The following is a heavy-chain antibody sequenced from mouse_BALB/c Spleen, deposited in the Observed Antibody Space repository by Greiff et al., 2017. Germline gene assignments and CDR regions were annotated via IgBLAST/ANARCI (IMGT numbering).Heavy chain of an antibody. CDR3: ARGGLDYGNYGPNCYAMDY. Sequence: EVMLVESGGDLVKPGGSLKLSCAASGFTFSSYGMSWVRQTPDKRLEWVATISSGGSYTYYPDSVKGRFTISRDNAKNTLYLQMSSLKSEDTAMYYCARGGLDYGNYGPNCYAMDYWGQGTSVTVSS. D-gene: IGHD2-1*01. CDR1: GFTFSSYG. J-gene: IGHJ4*01. CDR2: ISSGGSYT. V-gene: IGHV5-6*01.